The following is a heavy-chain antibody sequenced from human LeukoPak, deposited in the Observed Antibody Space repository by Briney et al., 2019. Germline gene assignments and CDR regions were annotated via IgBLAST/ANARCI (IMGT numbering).Heavy chain of an antibody. CDR2: ISGSGGST. CDR3: AKITMIVVVIRGDVDY. CDR1: VFTFSSYS. J-gene: IGHJ4*02. Sequence: GGSLRLSCAASVFTFSSYSMSWVRQAPGKGQEWVSAISGSGGSTYYADSVKGRFTISRDNSKNTLYLQMNSLRAEDTAVYYCAKITMIVVVIRGDVDYWGQGTLVTVSS. D-gene: IGHD3-22*01. V-gene: IGHV3-23*01.